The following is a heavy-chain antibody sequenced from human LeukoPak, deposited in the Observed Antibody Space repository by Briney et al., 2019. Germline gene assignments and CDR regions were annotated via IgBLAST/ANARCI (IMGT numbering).Heavy chain of an antibody. V-gene: IGHV3-48*01. J-gene: IGHJ4*02. Sequence: PGGSLRLSCAASGFTFSNHNMNWVRQAPGKGLEWISYISSSSSTINYADSVKGRFTISGDNAKNSVYLQMNSLRAEDTAVYYCANAGFAYWGQGTLVTVSS. CDR2: ISSSSSTI. CDR1: GFTFSNHN. CDR3: ANAGFAY.